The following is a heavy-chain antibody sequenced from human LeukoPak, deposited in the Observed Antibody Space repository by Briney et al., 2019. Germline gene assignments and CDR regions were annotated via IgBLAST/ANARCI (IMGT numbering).Heavy chain of an antibody. CDR2: IKRDGSEK. CDR1: GFTLRTYW. V-gene: IGHV3-7*01. J-gene: IGHJ3*02. Sequence: GGSLRLSCAASGFTLRTYWMSWVRQAPGKGLEWVASIKRDGSEKYYVDSVKGRFTISRDNAKNSLYLQMNSLRAEDTAVYHCVREASGGTKGVSGTFDIWGQGTLVTVPS. D-gene: IGHD6-13*01. CDR3: VREASGGTKGVSGTFDI.